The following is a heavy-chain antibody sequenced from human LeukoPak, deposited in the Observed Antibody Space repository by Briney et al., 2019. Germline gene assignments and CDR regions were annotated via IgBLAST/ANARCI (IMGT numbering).Heavy chain of an antibody. CDR1: GFTFSNFW. CDR2: IKQDETEK. CDR3: ARVGWELLNLHFDP. V-gene: IGHV3-7*03. J-gene: IGHJ5*02. D-gene: IGHD1-26*01. Sequence: GGSLRLSCTASGFTFSNFWMGWVRQAPGKGLEWVANIKQDETEKFYLGSVKGRFTISRDNAKNSLYLQMSSLRVEDTAIYSCARVGWELLNLHFDPWGQGTLVTVSS.